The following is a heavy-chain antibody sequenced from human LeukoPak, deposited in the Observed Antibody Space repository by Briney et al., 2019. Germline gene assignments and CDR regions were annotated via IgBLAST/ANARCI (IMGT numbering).Heavy chain of an antibody. CDR2: IYGGGST. CDR3: AKEALRTYPAFDS. J-gene: IGHJ4*01. Sequence: GVSLRLSCTASGFTDISYYMSWVRQAPGKGLEWASVIYGGGSTYYADSVKGRFTISRDNPKNTLYLQMNSLRAEDTAVYYCAKEALRTYPAFDSWGHGTLVTVSS. V-gene: IGHV3-66*01. CDR1: GFTDISYY. D-gene: IGHD3-16*01.